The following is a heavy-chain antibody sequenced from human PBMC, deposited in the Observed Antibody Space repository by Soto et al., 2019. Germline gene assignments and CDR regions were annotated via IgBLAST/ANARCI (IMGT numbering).Heavy chain of an antibody. D-gene: IGHD4-17*01. CDR2: ILHSGTT. Sequence: QVQLQESGPGLVNPSGTLSLTCAVSGGSISISNWWTWIRQPPGKGPEWIGEILHSGTTNYNASLKSRVIIIVDKSKNQFSLKLSSVTAADTAVYYCANGNYGVNWFDPWGQGLLVTVSS. CDR1: GGSISISNW. J-gene: IGHJ5*02. V-gene: IGHV4-4*02. CDR3: ANGNYGVNWFDP.